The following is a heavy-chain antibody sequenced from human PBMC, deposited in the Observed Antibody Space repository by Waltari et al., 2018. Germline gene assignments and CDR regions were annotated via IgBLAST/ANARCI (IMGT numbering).Heavy chain of an antibody. Sequence: QVQLVESGGGVVQPGRSLRLSCAASGFTFSSYAMHWVRQAPGKGLEWVAVISYDGSNKYYADSVKGRFTISRDNSKNTLYLQMNSLRAEDTAVYYCARGGITGTTWALDYWGQGTLVTVSS. CDR2: ISYDGSNK. V-gene: IGHV3-30-3*01. J-gene: IGHJ4*02. CDR3: ARGGITGTTWALDY. CDR1: GFTFSSYA. D-gene: IGHD1-20*01.